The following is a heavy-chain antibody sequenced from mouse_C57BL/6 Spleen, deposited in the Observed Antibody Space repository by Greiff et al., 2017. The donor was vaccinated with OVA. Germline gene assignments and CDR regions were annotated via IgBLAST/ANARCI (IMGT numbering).Heavy chain of an antibody. CDR2: LDPSDSYT. V-gene: IGHV1-50*01. Sequence: QVQLQQPGAELVKPGASVKLSCKASGYTFTSYWMQWVKQRPGQGLEWIGELDPSDSYTNYNQKFKGKATLTVDTSSSTAYMQLSSLTSEDSAVYYWARRGDYGQGSFHYWGQGTTLTVSS. J-gene: IGHJ2*01. CDR1: GYTFTSYW. CDR3: ARRGDYGQGSFHY. D-gene: IGHD2-4*01.